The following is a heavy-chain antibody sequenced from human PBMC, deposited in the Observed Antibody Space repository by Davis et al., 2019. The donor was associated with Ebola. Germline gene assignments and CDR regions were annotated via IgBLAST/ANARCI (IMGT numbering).Heavy chain of an antibody. J-gene: IGHJ4*02. D-gene: IGHD5-24*01. Sequence: GGPLRLSCAASGLSFSGSARHWVRQAPGKGLEWVGRIRSKANSYDTAYAASVKGRSTISRDDSKNTASLQMNSLKTEDTAVYYCTRRDGYQDYWGQGTLVTVSS. CDR2: IRSKANSYDT. V-gene: IGHV3-73*01. CDR1: GLSFSGSA. CDR3: TRRDGYQDY.